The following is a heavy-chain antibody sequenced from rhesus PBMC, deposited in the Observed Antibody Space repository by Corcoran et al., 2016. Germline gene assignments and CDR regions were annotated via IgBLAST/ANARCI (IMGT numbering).Heavy chain of an antibody. CDR1: GASVSSNW. D-gene: IGHD3-3*01. CDR2: INGKSGTT. V-gene: IGHV4-80*01. J-gene: IGHJ4*01. CDR3: ARDLEADASY. Sequence: QVQLQESGPGLVKPSETLSLPCTVSGASVSSNWWNWIRQPPGKGLDWIGEINGKSGTTNYNPSLKSRVTISKDASKNHFSLKLTSVTAADTAVYYCARDLEADASYWGQGVLVTVSS.